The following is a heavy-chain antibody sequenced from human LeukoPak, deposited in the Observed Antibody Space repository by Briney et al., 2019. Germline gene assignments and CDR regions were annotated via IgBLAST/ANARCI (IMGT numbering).Heavy chain of an antibody. Sequence: SEPLSLTCTVFGYSISSGYYWGWIRQPSGKGLEWIGSIHHSGSIYYNPSLKSRVTISVDTSKNQFSLRVPSVTAADTAVYYCATIYGNYYMDVWGKGTTVTVSS. V-gene: IGHV4-38-2*02. J-gene: IGHJ6*03. CDR1: GYSISSGYY. D-gene: IGHD2-2*02. CDR2: IHHSGSI. CDR3: ATIYGNYYMDV.